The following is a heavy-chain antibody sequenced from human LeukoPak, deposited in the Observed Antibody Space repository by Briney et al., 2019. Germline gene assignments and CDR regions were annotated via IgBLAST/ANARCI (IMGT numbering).Heavy chain of an antibody. CDR2: LSSSGRYT. V-gene: IGHV3-11*03. J-gene: IGHJ3*02. CDR3: ARHSEGPVNDAFDI. CDR1: GFSFSEYY. Sequence: PGGSLRLSCAASGFSFSEYYMTWIRQAPGKGLEWVSNLSSSGRYTNYADSVRGRFTISRDNAKESLYLQMNSLRAEDTAVYYCARHSEGPVNDAFDIWGQGTKVTVSS. D-gene: IGHD2-2*01.